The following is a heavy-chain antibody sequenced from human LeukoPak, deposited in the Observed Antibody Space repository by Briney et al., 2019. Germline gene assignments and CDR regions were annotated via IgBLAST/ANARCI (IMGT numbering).Heavy chain of an antibody. D-gene: IGHD3-9*01. CDR1: GFTFNNFG. J-gene: IGHJ4*02. CDR2: ISVSGGTT. CDR3: ARGRDDWGNYFDY. Sequence: GGSLRLSCAASGFTFNNFGMTWVRQPPGKGLEWVSTISVSGGTTYYADSVKGRFTISRDNAKNSLYLQMNSLRAEDTAVYYCARGRDDWGNYFDYWGQGTLVTVSS. V-gene: IGHV3-23*01.